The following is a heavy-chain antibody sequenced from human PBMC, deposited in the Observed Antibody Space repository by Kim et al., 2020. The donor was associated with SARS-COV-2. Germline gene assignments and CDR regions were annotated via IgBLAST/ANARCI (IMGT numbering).Heavy chain of an antibody. J-gene: IGHJ3*02. V-gene: IGHV1-24*01. Sequence: ASVKVSCKVSGYTLTELSMYWVRQAPGKGLEWMGGFDPEDGETIYAQKFQGRVTMTEDTSTDTAYMELSSLRSEDTAVYYCATGLRYFRAFDIWGQGTMVTVSS. CDR3: ATGLRYFRAFDI. CDR1: GYTLTELS. CDR2: FDPEDGET. D-gene: IGHD3-9*01.